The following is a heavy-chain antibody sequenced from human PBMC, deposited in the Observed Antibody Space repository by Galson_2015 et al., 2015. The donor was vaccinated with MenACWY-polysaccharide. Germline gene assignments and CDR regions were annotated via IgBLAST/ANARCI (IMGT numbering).Heavy chain of an antibody. V-gene: IGHV4-61*02. CDR3: ARSLGYSDSAFDNGRDVDRRFDP. D-gene: IGHD5-12*01. CDR2: IHSRGST. Sequence: SLTCSFSGGSISTGSSYWSWIRQPAGKGLEWIGRIHSRGSTDYSPSLKSRVTISTDTSRNQLSLKLSSVTAADTAVYYCARSLGYSDSAFDNGRDVDRRFDPWGQGTLVTVSS. J-gene: IGHJ5*02. CDR1: GGSISTGSSY.